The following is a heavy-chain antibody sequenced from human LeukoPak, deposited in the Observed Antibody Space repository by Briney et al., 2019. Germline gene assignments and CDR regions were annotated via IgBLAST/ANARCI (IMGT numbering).Heavy chain of an antibody. CDR1: GFTLSSYA. Sequence: GGSLRLSCAASGFTLSSYAMSWVRQGPGKGLEWVAATSSSDPGTYHADSVKGRFTISRDNSKNTLYLQMNSLRGEDTAVYYCAKDGDTMSGTYYYDMDVWGKGTTVTIS. D-gene: IGHD1-26*01. J-gene: IGHJ6*03. CDR2: TSSSDPGT. V-gene: IGHV3-23*01. CDR3: AKDGDTMSGTYYYDMDV.